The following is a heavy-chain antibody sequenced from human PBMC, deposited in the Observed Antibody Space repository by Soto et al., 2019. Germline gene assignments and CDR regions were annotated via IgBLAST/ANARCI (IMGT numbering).Heavy chain of an antibody. V-gene: IGHV3-7*01. Sequence: PGGSLRLSCASSGFTFSSYSMSWVRQAPGKGLEWVANISQDGSEKYYVDSVKGRFTISRDNAKNSLFLQMNSLRAEDTAVYYCAPQGGVIVPLPAAIPFDYWGRGTLVTVSS. CDR2: ISQDGSEK. D-gene: IGHD2-2*01. J-gene: IGHJ4*02. CDR3: APQGGVIVPLPAAIPFDY. CDR1: GFTFSSYS.